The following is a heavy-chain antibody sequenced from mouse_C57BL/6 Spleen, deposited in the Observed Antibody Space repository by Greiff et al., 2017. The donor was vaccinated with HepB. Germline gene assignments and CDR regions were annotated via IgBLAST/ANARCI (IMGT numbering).Heavy chain of an antibody. D-gene: IGHD1-1*01. V-gene: IGHV1-82*01. CDR2: IYPGDGDT. CDR1: GYAFSSSW. CDR3: ARGRYGSSLYYAMDY. J-gene: IGHJ4*01. Sequence: SGPELVKPGASVKISCKASGYAFSSSWMNWVKQRPGKGLEWIGRIYPGDGDTNYNGKFKGKATLTADKSSSTAYMQLSSLTSEDSAVYFCARGRYGSSLYYAMDYWGQGTSVTVSS.